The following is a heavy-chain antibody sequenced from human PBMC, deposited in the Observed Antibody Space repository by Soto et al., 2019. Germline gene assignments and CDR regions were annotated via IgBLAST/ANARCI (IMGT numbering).Heavy chain of an antibody. J-gene: IGHJ6*02. CDR2: INGDGSST. Sequence: EVQLVESGGGLVQPGGSLRLTCAAAGFAFDSHWMHWVRQAPGKGLVWVSRINGDGSSTFYADSVKGRFTISRDNARNTVYLQMNSLRAEDTAVYYCARGIQWRYGMDVSGQGTTVTVSS. CDR3: ARGIQWRYGMDV. D-gene: IGHD5-12*01. V-gene: IGHV3-74*01. CDR1: GFAFDSHW.